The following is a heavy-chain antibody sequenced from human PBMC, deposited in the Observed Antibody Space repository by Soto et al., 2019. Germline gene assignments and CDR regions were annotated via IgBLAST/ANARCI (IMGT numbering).Heavy chain of an antibody. Sequence: PSDTLSLTCAVSGGSISIGGYSWSWIRQPPGKGLEWIGYIYHSGSTYYNPSLKSRVTISVDRSKNQFSLKLSYVSAADTAVYYFASYGEPEYYFDYWGQGTLVTVSS. CDR1: GGSISIGGYS. V-gene: IGHV4-30-2*01. J-gene: IGHJ4*02. CDR2: IYHSGST. CDR3: ASYGEPEYYFDY. D-gene: IGHD3-10*01.